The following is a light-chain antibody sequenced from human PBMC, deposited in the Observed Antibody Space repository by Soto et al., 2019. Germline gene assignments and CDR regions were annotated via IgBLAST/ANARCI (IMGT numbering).Light chain of an antibody. J-gene: IGKJ1*01. CDR1: QSVSNY. CDR2: DAS. CDR3: QQRSNWPPTWT. Sequence: EIVLTQSPATLSLSPGERATLSCRASQSVSNYLAWYQQKPGQAPRLLIYDASNRATGIPARFSGSGSGTDFTITISSLEPEDFAVYYCQQRSNWPPTWTFGQGTKVEIK. V-gene: IGKV3-11*01.